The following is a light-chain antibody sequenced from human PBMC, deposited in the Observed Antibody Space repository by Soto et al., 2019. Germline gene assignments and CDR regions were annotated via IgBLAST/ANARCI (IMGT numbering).Light chain of an antibody. CDR3: GAWDTSLSGGI. V-gene: IGLV1-51*02. Sequence: QSVLTQPPSVSAAPGQKVTISCSGSSSNIGIDYVSWYQQLPGTAPKLPIYEDNKRPSGIPDRFSGSKSGTSATLDITGLQTGDEADYYCGAWDTSLSGGIFGGGTQLTVL. CDR1: SSNIGIDY. J-gene: IGLJ2*01. CDR2: EDN.